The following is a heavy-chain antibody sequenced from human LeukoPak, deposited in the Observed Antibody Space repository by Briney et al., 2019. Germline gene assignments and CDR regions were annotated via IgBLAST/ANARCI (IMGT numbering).Heavy chain of an antibody. D-gene: IGHD6-19*01. CDR2: IWYDGSSK. CDR1: GFTFSSYC. Sequence: PGGSLRLSCAASGFTFSSYCMHWVRQAPGKGLEWVAVIWYDGSSKYYADSVKGRFTISRDNSKNTLYLQMNSLRAEDTAVYYCARDGEQWLVRNWFDPWGQGTLVTVSS. V-gene: IGHV3-33*01. CDR3: ARDGEQWLVRNWFDP. J-gene: IGHJ5*02.